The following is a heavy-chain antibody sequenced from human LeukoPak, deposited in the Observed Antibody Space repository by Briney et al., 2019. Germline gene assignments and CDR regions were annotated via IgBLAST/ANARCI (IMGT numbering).Heavy chain of an antibody. CDR3: ASLSYDFWSGYYSGYYYYGMDV. V-gene: IGHV4-30-4*01. CDR1: GGSISSGDYY. J-gene: IGHJ6*02. D-gene: IGHD3-3*01. CDR2: IYYSGST. Sequence: SETLSLTCTVSGGSISSGDYYWSWIRQPPGKGLEWIGYIYYSGSTYYNPSLKSRVTISVDTSKNQFSLKLSSVTAADTAVYYCASLSYDFWSGYYSGYYYYGMDVWGQGTTVTVSS.